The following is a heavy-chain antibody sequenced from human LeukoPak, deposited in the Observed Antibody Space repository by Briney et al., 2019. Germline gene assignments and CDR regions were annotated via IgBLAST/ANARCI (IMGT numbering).Heavy chain of an antibody. J-gene: IGHJ4*02. CDR2: IYYSGST. D-gene: IGHD3-10*01. Sequence: PSETLSLTCTVSGGSVSSSSYYWGWIRQPPGKGLEWIGSIYYSGSTNYNPSLKSRVTISVDTSKNQFSLKLSSVTAADTAVYYCASYGFGIGYWGQGTLVTVSS. CDR1: GGSVSSSSYY. CDR3: ASYGFGIGY. V-gene: IGHV4-39*07.